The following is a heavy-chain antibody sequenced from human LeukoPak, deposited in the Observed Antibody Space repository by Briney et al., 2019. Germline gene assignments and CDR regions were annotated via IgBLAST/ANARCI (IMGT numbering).Heavy chain of an antibody. CDR2: INPNSGGT. V-gene: IGHV1-2*02. CDR3: AREKGFNILTGPPFFLSF. D-gene: IGHD3-9*01. J-gene: IGHJ3*01. CDR1: GYTFTGYY. Sequence: ASVKVSCKASGYTFTGYYMHWVRQAPGQGLEWMGWINPNSGGTNYAQKFQGRVTMTRDTSISTAYMELSRLRSDDTAVYYCAREKGFNILTGPPFFLSFWGQGTMVTVSS.